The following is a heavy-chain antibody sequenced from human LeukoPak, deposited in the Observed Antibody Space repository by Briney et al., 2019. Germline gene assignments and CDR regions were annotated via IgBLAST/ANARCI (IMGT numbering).Heavy chain of an antibody. V-gene: IGHV4-59*08. J-gene: IGHJ6*02. D-gene: IGHD3-3*01. CDR3: ARHAKVADFWSGYHSYYYGMDV. Sequence: SETLSLTCTVSGGSISSYYWSWIRQPPGKGLEWIGYIYYSGSTNYNPSLKSRVTISVDTSKNQFSLKLSSVTAADTAVYYCARHAKVADFWSGYHSYYYGMDVWGQGTTVTVSS. CDR2: IYYSGST. CDR1: GGSISSYY.